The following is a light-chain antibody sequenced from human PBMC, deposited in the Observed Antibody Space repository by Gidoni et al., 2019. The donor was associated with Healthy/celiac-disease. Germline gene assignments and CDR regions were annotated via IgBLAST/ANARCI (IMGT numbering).Light chain of an antibody. CDR3: QQYNSYPWT. V-gene: IGKV1-5*03. CDR2: KES. J-gene: IGKJ1*01. CDR1: QSISSW. Sequence: DIPMTQSPSTLSASVGDRVTITCRASQSISSWLAWYQQKPGKAPKLLIYKESSLESGVPSRFSGSGSGTEFTLTISSLKHDDFATYYCQQYNSYPWTFGQGTKVEIK.